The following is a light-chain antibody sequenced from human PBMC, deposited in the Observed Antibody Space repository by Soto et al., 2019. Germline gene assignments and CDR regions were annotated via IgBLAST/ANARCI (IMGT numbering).Light chain of an antibody. CDR3: QQYYSYPALT. CDR1: QSDNGK. V-gene: IGKV3-11*01. CDR2: DVS. J-gene: IGKJ4*02. Sequence: ETVLTQSPATLSLSPGERATLSCRASQSDNGKLAWYQHKPGQAPSLLVYDVSNRATGIPSRFSGSGSGTDFTLTISCLQSEDYATYYCQQYYSYPALTFGGGTKVDI.